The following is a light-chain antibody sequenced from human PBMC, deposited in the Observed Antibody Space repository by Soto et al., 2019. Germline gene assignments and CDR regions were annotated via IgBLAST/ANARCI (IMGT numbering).Light chain of an antibody. J-gene: IGKJ5*01. V-gene: IGKV1-6*02. CDR3: LQDYNYPPT. Sequence: AIQMTQSPSSQSASVGDRVTITCRASQAIRNDLGWYQQKPGKAPTLLIYAASSLQSGVPSRFSGSGAGTDFTLTISSLQAEDFATYYCLQDYNYPPTFGQGTRLEIK. CDR2: AAS. CDR1: QAIRND.